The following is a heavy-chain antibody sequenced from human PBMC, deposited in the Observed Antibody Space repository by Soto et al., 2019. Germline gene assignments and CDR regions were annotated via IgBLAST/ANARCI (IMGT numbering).Heavy chain of an antibody. J-gene: IGHJ4*02. Sequence: TLSLTGSVSGGSISTDSQYWSWIRQHPGKGLEWLCYIYYTGITYYNPSLTGRATLSIDTSKNQFSLPLTSVTSADTAVYYCARDRGFGYHFRIVDWGQGTLVTVS. CDR1: GGSISTDSQY. V-gene: IGHV4-31*03. CDR2: IYYTGIT. CDR3: ARDRGFGYHFRIVD. D-gene: IGHD3-10*01.